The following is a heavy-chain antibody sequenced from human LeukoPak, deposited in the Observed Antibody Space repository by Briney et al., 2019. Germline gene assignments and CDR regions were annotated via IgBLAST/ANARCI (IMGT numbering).Heavy chain of an antibody. J-gene: IGHJ3*02. D-gene: IGHD6-19*01. V-gene: IGHV4-4*02. Sequence: SGTLSLTCGVSGYSISSNHWWEWVRQPPGKGLEWIGEIYHDGTTKYSASLKSRATISLDKFKNQFSLNVISVTAPDTAVYYCVRATGAVAVRGWAFDIWGHGTMVTVSS. CDR2: IYHDGTT. CDR3: VRATGAVAVRGWAFDI. CDR1: GYSISSNHW.